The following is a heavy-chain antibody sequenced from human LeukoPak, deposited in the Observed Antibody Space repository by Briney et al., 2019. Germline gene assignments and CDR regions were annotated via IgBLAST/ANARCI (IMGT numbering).Heavy chain of an antibody. CDR3: ARQTTVTWGLDYYYGMDV. V-gene: IGHV4-59*08. J-gene: IGHJ6*02. CDR1: GGSISSYY. D-gene: IGHD4-17*01. CDR2: IYYSGST. Sequence: AETLSLTCTVSGGSISSYYWSWLRQPPGKGLEWIGYIYYSGSTNYNPSLKSRVTISVDTSKNQFSLKLSSVTAADTAVYYCARQTTVTWGLDYYYGMDVWGQGTTVTVSS.